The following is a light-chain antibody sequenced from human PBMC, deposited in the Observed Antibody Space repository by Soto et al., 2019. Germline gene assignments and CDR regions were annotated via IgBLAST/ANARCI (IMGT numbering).Light chain of an antibody. CDR2: DAS. Sequence: IQLTPSPSSLSASVGDRVTITCRASQGVSSYLAWYQQKPGKAPKLLIYDASTLQSGVPSRFSGSGSGTDFTLTISSLQPEDFATYYCQQLNSYPPAFGPGTKVDIK. J-gene: IGKJ3*01. CDR1: QGVSSY. CDR3: QQLNSYPPA. V-gene: IGKV1-9*01.